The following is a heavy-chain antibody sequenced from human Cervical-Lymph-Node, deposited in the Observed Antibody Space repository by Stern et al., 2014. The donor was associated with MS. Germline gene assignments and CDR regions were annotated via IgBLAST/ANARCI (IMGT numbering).Heavy chain of an antibody. J-gene: IGHJ2*01. CDR1: GGSITTYY. CDR3: ARHRGRMWYFDL. Sequence: QVQLVESCPGLVKASETLSLTCTVSGGSITTYYWSWIRQPPGKGLEWIGYIYYSGRTNYNPYLKSRVTISVDMYHNQFYLNLTSGTAADTAVYYCARHRGRMWYFDLWGRGTLVTVSS. D-gene: IGHD1-26*01. V-gene: IGHV4-59*08. CDR2: IYYSGRT.